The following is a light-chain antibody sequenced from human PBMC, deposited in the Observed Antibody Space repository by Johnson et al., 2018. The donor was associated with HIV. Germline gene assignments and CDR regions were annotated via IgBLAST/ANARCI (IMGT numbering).Light chain of an antibody. Sequence: QSVLTQPPSVSAAPGQKVTISCSGSSSNIGNNYVSWYQQLPGTAPKLLIYENNKRPSGIPDRFSGSQSGTSATLGITGLQTGDEADYYCGTWDSRLSAYVFGTGTKVTVL. V-gene: IGLV1-51*02. CDR2: ENN. CDR1: SSNIGNNY. CDR3: GTWDSRLSAYV. J-gene: IGLJ1*01.